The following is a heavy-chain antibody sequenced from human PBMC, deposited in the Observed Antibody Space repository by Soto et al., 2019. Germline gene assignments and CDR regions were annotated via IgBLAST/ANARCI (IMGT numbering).Heavy chain of an antibody. CDR3: ASTHYYDSSGYYYVDY. Sequence: GGSISSYYWSWIRQPPGKGLEWIGYIYYSGSTNYNPSLKSRVTISVDTSKNRFSLKLSSVTAADTAVYYCASTHYYDSSGYYYVDYWGQGTLVTVSS. J-gene: IGHJ4*02. CDR2: IYYSGST. D-gene: IGHD3-22*01. CDR1: GGSISSYY. V-gene: IGHV4-59*01.